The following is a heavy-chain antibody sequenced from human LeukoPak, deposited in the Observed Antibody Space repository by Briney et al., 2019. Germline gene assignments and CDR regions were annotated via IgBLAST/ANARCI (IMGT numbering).Heavy chain of an antibody. V-gene: IGHV4-31*03. CDR2: IYYSGST. Sequence: SETLSLTCTVSGGSISSGGYYWSWIRQHPGKGLEWIGYIYYSGSTYYNPSLKSRVTISVDTSKNQFSLKLSPVTAADTAVYYCARSPPGDTAMNFNYWGQGTLVTVSS. J-gene: IGHJ4*02. CDR1: GGSISSGGYY. D-gene: IGHD5-18*01. CDR3: ARSPPGDTAMNFNY.